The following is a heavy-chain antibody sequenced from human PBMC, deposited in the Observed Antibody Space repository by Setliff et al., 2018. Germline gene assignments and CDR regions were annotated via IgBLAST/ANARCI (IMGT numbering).Heavy chain of an antibody. V-gene: IGHV4-39*07. Sequence: SETLSLTCTVSGGSISSSSYYWGWIRQPPEKGLEWIGSIYYSGSTYYNPSLKSRVTISVDTSKNQFSLKLSSVTAADTAVYYCARVGMYYNFWSGYYTYYYYYYMDVWGKGTTVTVSS. CDR2: IYYSGST. D-gene: IGHD3-3*01. CDR1: GGSISSSSYY. CDR3: ARVGMYYNFWSGYYTYYYYYYMDV. J-gene: IGHJ6*03.